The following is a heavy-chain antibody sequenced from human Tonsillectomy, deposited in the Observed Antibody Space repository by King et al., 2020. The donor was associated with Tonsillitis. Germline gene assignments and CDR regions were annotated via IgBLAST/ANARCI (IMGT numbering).Heavy chain of an antibody. J-gene: IGHJ4*02. CDR3: AITLPWDTAAPFDY. CDR2: INPNSGGT. D-gene: IGHD5-18*01. V-gene: IGHV1-2*02. Sequence: QLVQSGAEVKKPGASVKVSCKASGYTFTGYYMHWVRQAPGQGLEWMGWINPNSGGTNYAQKFQGRVTMTRDTSISTAYMELSRLRSDDTAGYYCAITLPWDTAAPFDYWGPGTLVTVSS. CDR1: GYTFTGYY.